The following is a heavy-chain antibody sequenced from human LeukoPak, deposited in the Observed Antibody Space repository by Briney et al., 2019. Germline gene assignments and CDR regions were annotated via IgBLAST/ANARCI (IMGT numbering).Heavy chain of an antibody. J-gene: IGHJ4*02. CDR3: ARTDTAMVEIDY. CDR2: ISAYNGNT. CDR1: GYTFTSYG. D-gene: IGHD5-18*01. Sequence: ASVTVSCTASGYTFTSYGISCVRQAPGQGLEWMGWISAYNGNTNYAQKLQGRVTMTTDTSTSTAYMELRSLRSDDTAVYYCARTDTAMVEIDYWGQGTLVTVSS. V-gene: IGHV1-18*01.